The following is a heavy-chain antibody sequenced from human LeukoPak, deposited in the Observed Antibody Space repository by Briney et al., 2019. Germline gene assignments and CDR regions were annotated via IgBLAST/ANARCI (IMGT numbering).Heavy chain of an antibody. J-gene: IGHJ4*02. CDR1: GFTFSNYG. CDR3: ARVQGGGFRTADF. D-gene: IGHD3-10*01. Sequence: PGGTLRLSCAASGFTFSNYGMSWVRQAPGKGLEWVSGISGNGGTTYYADSVKGRFTISRDNSKNTLYLQMNSLRGEDTAIYYCARVQGGGFRTADFWGQGTVVTVSS. V-gene: IGHV3-23*01. CDR2: ISGNGGTT.